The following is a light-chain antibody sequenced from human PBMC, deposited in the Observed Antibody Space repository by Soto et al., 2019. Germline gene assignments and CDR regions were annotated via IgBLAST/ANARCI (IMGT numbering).Light chain of an antibody. CDR2: GAS. V-gene: IGKV3-20*01. Sequence: EIVLTQSTGTLSLSPGERATLSCRASQSVSSSYLAWYQQKPGQAPRLLIYGASSRATGIPDRFSGSGSGTDFTLTISRLEPEDFAVYYCQHYGTSSYTCGQWTKLEIK. CDR3: QHYGTSSYT. CDR1: QSVSSSY. J-gene: IGKJ2*01.